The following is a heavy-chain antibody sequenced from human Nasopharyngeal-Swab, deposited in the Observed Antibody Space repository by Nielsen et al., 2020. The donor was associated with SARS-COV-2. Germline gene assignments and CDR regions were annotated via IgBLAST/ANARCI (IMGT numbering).Heavy chain of an antibody. CDR3: AREMYYDFWSGYYTGGYYFDY. D-gene: IGHD3-3*01. Sequence: SETLSLTCTVSGGSISSYSWSWIRQPPGKGLEWIGYIYYSGSTNYNPSLKSRVTISVDTSKNQFSLKLSSVTAADTAVYYCAREMYYDFWSGYYTGGYYFDYWGQGTLVTVSS. CDR1: GGSISSYS. CDR2: IYYSGST. J-gene: IGHJ4*02. V-gene: IGHV4-59*01.